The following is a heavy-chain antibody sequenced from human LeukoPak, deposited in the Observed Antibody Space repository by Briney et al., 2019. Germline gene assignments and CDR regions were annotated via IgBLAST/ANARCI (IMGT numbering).Heavy chain of an antibody. CDR1: GYTFFSYG. J-gene: IGHJ5*02. V-gene: IGHV1-18*01. Sequence: ASVKVSCKASGYTFFSYGITWVRQAPGQGLEWMGWISAYNANTNYARELQGRVTMTTDTSTSTAYMELRSLRSDDTTVYYCARVSFNGDSNWLDPWGQGTLVTVSS. CDR3: ARVSFNGDSNWLDP. CDR2: ISAYNANT. D-gene: IGHD4-17*01.